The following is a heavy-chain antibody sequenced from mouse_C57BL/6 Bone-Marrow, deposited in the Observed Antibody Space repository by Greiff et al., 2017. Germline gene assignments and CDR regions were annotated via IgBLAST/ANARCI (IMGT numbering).Heavy chain of an antibody. CDR2: ISSGSSTI. CDR3: ARVFYYYGSSYGAMDY. D-gene: IGHD1-1*01. V-gene: IGHV5-17*01. Sequence: EVQLQESGGGLVKPGGSLKLSCAASGFTFSDYGMHWVRQAPEKGLEWVAYISSGSSTIYYADTVKGRFTISRDNAKNTLFLQMTSLRSEDTAMYYCARVFYYYGSSYGAMDYWGQGTSVTVSS. J-gene: IGHJ4*01. CDR1: GFTFSDYG.